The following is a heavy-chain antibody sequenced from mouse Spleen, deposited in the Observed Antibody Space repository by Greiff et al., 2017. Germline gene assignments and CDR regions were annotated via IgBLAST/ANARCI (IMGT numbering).Heavy chain of an antibody. CDR1: GYSITSGYY. CDR3: AVTTVVAKGFAY. Sequence: EVKLMESGPGLVKPSQSLSLTCSVTGYSITSGYYWNWIRQFPGNKLEWMGYISYDGSNNYNPSLKNRISITRDTSKNQFFLKLNSVTTEDTATYYCAVTTVVAKGFAYWGQGTLVTVSA. CDR2: ISYDGSN. J-gene: IGHJ3*01. D-gene: IGHD1-1*01. V-gene: IGHV3-6*01.